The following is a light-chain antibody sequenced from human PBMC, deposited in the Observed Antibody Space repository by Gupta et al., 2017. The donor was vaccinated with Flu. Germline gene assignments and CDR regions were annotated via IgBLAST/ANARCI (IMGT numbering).Light chain of an antibody. Sequence: PPTLSASVGDTVTITCRASQSISAWLAWYQKKPGKAPKLLIYKASSLESGVSSRFSGTGSGTEFSLTISSLQPDDFAIYYCQQYNNYPLTFGGGTKVEIK. V-gene: IGKV1-5*03. J-gene: IGKJ4*01. CDR3: QQYNNYPLT. CDR2: KAS. CDR1: QSISAW.